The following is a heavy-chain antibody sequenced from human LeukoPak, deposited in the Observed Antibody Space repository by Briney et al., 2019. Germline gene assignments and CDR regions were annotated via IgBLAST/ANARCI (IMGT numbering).Heavy chain of an antibody. Sequence: SVKVSCKASRGTFSSYAISWVRQAPGQGLEWMGGIIPIFGTANYAQKFQGRVTVTTDESASTGYMELSSLRSEDTAVYYCARVYSSSPTTLYDAFDIWGQGTMVTVSS. D-gene: IGHD6-6*01. CDR3: ARVYSSSPTTLYDAFDI. V-gene: IGHV1-69*05. CDR1: RGTFSSYA. CDR2: IIPIFGTA. J-gene: IGHJ3*02.